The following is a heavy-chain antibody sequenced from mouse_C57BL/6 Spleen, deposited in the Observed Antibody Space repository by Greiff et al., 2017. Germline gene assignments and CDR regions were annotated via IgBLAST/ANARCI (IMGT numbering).Heavy chain of an antibody. CDR2: ISSGGSYT. J-gene: IGHJ2*01. CDR1: GFTFSSYG. V-gene: IGHV5-6*01. Sequence: DVLLVESGGDLVKPGGSLKLSCAASGFTFSSYGMSWVRQTPDKRLEWVATISSGGSYTYYPDSVKGRCTISRDKATNTLYLQMSSLKSEDTAMYYCARQRGAFDYWGKGTTLTVSS. CDR3: ARQRGAFDY.